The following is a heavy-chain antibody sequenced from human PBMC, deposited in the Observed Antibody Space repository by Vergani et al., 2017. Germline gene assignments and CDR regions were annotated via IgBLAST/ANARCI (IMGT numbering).Heavy chain of an antibody. CDR2: ISYDGSNK. J-gene: IGHJ4*02. CDR1: GLTFRSYA. V-gene: IGHV3-30*04. Sequence: QVHLVESGGGVVQPGRSLRSSCAAPGLTFRSYAMHGVGQAPGKGLKWVAVISYDGSNKYYADPVKGRVTISRDNSKNTLYLQMNSMRAEDTAVYYCARARGGYSGYKIDYWGQGTLVTVSA. D-gene: IGHD5-12*01. CDR3: ARARGGYSGYKIDY.